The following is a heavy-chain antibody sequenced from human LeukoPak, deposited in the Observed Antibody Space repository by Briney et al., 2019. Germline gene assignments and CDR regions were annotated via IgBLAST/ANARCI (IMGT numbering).Heavy chain of an antibody. CDR1: GYTFTGYY. V-gene: IGHV1-2*02. CDR3: ARRGYSYGCYDY. Sequence: ASVEVSCKASGYTFTGYYMHWVRQAPGQGLEWMGWINPNTGATNYAQKFQGRVTMTRDTSISAAYMELSRLRSDDTAVYYCARRGYSYGCYDYWGQGTLVTVSS. CDR2: INPNTGAT. D-gene: IGHD5-18*01. J-gene: IGHJ4*02.